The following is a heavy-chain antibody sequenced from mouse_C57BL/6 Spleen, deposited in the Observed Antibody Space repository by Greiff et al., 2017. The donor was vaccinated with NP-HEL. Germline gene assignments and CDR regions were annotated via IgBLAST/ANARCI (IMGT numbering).Heavy chain of an antibody. J-gene: IGHJ4*01. CDR3: ARSPYYYGSSLYYYAMDY. V-gene: IGHV1-82*01. Sequence: VKLQESGPELVKPGASVKISCKASGYAFSSSWMNWVKQRPGKGLEWIGRIYPGDGDTNYNGKFKGKATLTADKSSSTAYMQLSSLTSEDSAVYFCARSPYYYGSSLYYYAMDYWGQGTSVTVSS. CDR2: IYPGDGDT. CDR1: GYAFSSSW. D-gene: IGHD1-1*01.